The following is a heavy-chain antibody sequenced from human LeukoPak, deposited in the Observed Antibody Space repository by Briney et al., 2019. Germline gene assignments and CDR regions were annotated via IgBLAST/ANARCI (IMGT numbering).Heavy chain of an antibody. J-gene: IGHJ5*02. D-gene: IGHD2-2*01. V-gene: IGHV3-74*01. CDR1: GFTFSNYW. CDR3: ARGRRLGVVPAARNWFDP. Sequence: QTGGSLRLSCAASGFTFSNYWMHWVRQTPGKGLVWVSRINSDASVTTYADSVKGRFTISRDNAKNTLYLQMNSLRAEDTAVYYCARGRRLGVVPAARNWFDPWGQGTLVTVSS. CDR2: INSDASVT.